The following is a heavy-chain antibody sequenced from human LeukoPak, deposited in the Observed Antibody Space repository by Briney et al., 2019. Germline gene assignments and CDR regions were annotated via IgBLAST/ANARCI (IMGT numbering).Heavy chain of an antibody. CDR3: ARVRNYDILTGYPSTLDY. CDR2: IYYSGST. V-gene: IGHV4-59*12. J-gene: IGHJ4*02. D-gene: IGHD3-9*01. CDR1: GGSISSYY. Sequence: SETLSLTCTVSGGSISSYYWSWIRQPPGKGLEWIGYIYYSGSTYYNPSLKSRVTISVDTSKNQFSLKLSSVTAADTAVYYCARVRNYDILTGYPSTLDYWGQGTLVTVSS.